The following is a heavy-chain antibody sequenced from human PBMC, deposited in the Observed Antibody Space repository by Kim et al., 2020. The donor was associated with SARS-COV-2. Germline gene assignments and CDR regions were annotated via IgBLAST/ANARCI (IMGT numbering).Heavy chain of an antibody. CDR3: AREPYSSTWLDY. CDR1: GITVTTNY. Sequence: GGSLRLSCAVSGITVTTNYMNWVPQAPGKGLEWVSTIYSGGTTYYADSVKGRFTISRDTSKNTLYLQMNSLRAEDTAVYYCAREPYSSTWLDYWGPGTLVTVSS. J-gene: IGHJ4*02. D-gene: IGHD6-13*01. CDR2: IYSGGTT. V-gene: IGHV3-66*01.